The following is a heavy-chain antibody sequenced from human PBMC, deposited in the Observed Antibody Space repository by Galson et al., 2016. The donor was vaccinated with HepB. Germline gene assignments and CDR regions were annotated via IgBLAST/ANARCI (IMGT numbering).Heavy chain of an antibody. Sequence: QSGAEVKKPGESLKISCKGSGFDFTSYWIGWVRQMPGKGLERMGIVSPANSDTRYSPSFQGQVTFSVDKSISTAYLQWNSLKASDSAMYYCGKIWAPYNWNAGWFDPWGQGTLVIVSS. CDR1: GFDFTSYW. J-gene: IGHJ5*02. V-gene: IGHV5-51*01. CDR2: VSPANSDT. CDR3: GKIWAPYNWNAGWFDP. D-gene: IGHD1-20*01.